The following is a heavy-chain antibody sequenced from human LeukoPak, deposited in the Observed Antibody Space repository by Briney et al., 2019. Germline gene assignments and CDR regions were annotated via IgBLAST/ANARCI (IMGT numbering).Heavy chain of an antibody. CDR3: ARFLGSDSSGYFDY. J-gene: IGHJ4*02. Sequence: GGSLRLSCAASGFTFSSYGMHWVRQAPGKGLEWVAVIWYDGSNKYYVDSVKGRFTISRDNSKNTLYLQMNSPRAEDTAVYYCARFLGSDSSGYFDYWGQGTLVTVSS. V-gene: IGHV3-33*01. CDR2: IWYDGSNK. D-gene: IGHD3-22*01. CDR1: GFTFSSYG.